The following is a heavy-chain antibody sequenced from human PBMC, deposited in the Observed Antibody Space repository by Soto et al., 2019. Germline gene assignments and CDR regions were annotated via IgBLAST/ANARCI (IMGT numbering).Heavy chain of an antibody. J-gene: IGHJ4*02. V-gene: IGHV1-69*02. D-gene: IGHD1-1*01. CDR1: GGTFGTYT. CDR3: ARYTTY. CDR2: IIPYLDIT. Sequence: QVKLVQSGAEVKKPGSSVKVSCKASGGTFGTYTISWVRQAPGQGLEWMGRIIPYLDITDYAQKFQGRFTIAADKSTTTAYMELNSLRSEDTAVYFCARYTTYWGQGTLVTVSS.